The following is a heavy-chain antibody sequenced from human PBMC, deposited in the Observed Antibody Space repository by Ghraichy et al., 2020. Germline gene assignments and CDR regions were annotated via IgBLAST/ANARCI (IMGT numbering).Heavy chain of an antibody. Sequence: SQTLSLTCTVSGGSISDYYWSWIRLPPGKGLDWIGYIYYSGSTNYNPSLKSRVAISVATSKSQFSLKLSSVTAADTAVYYCARYGLYYGSGPQDVFDIWGQGTLVTVSS. CDR2: IYYSGST. CDR3: ARYGLYYGSGPQDVFDI. CDR1: GGSISDYY. D-gene: IGHD3-10*01. V-gene: IGHV4-59*01. J-gene: IGHJ3*02.